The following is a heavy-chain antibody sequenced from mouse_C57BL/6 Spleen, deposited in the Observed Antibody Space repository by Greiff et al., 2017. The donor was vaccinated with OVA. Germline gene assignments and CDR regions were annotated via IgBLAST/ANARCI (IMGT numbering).Heavy chain of an antibody. Sequence: QVQLQQPGTELVKPGASVKLSCKASGYTFTSYWMHWVKQRPGQGLEWIGNINPSNGGTNYNEKFKSKATLTVDKSSSTAYMQLSSLTSEDSAVDYCARRRGYGSYWYFDVWGTGTTVTVSS. CDR2: INPSNGGT. V-gene: IGHV1-53*01. CDR1: GYTFTSYW. D-gene: IGHD1-1*01. CDR3: ARRRGYGSYWYFDV. J-gene: IGHJ1*03.